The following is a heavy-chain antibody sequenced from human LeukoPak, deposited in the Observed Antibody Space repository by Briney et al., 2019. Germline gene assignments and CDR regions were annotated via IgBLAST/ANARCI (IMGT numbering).Heavy chain of an antibody. CDR3: AREDGSRGFYYGMDV. CDR1: GFTFSSYA. CDR2: ISGSGGST. V-gene: IGHV3-23*01. D-gene: IGHD6-13*01. J-gene: IGHJ6*02. Sequence: PGGSLRLSCAASGFTFSSYAVSWVRQAPGKGLEWVSAISGSGGSTYYADSVKGRFTTSRDNAKNSLYLQMNSLRAEDTAVYYCAREDGSRGFYYGMDVWGQGTTVTVSS.